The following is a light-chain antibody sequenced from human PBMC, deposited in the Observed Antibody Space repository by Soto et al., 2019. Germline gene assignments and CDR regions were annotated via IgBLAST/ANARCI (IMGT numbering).Light chain of an antibody. CDR3: QQYGGSTRT. V-gene: IGKV3-20*01. CDR2: AAS. J-gene: IGKJ1*01. CDR1: QSVSSSH. Sequence: EIVMTQSPATLSVSPGERATLSCRASQSVSSSHLAWYQHKPGQAPRLLIYAASSRATGSPDRFSGGGSGTDFTLTISRLEPEDFAVYYCQQYGGSTRTFGQGTKVDIK.